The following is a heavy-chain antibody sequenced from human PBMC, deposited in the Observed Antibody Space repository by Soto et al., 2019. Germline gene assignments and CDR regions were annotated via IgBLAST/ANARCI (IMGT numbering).Heavy chain of an antibody. CDR2: INPGGDVI. J-gene: IGHJ5*02. CDR3: ATIFEGLIAVAGT. Sequence: PGGSLRLSCAASGFSLRDYYMTWIRQAPGKGLELLSYINPGGDVIKYVDSVKGRFTISRDNAKNSLYLHMNNLRAEDTAVYYCATIFEGLIAVAGTWGQGSLVTVSS. V-gene: IGHV3-11*01. D-gene: IGHD6-19*01. CDR1: GFSLRDYY.